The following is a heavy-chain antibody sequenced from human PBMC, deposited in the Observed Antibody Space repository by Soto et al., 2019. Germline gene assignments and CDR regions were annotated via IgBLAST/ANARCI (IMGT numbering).Heavy chain of an antibody. CDR2: ISSSSSTI. J-gene: IGHJ6*03. CDR1: GFTFSSYS. V-gene: IGHV3-48*01. Sequence: EVQLVESGGGLVQPGGSLRLSCAASGFTFSSYSMNWVRQAPGKGLEWVSYISSSSSTIYYADSVKGRCTISRDNAKNSLDRQMTSLRAEDTAVYYCARDKEIYDFWSGYYGDYYYYYMDVWCKVTTVTVSS. D-gene: IGHD3-3*01. CDR3: ARDKEIYDFWSGYYGDYYYYYMDV.